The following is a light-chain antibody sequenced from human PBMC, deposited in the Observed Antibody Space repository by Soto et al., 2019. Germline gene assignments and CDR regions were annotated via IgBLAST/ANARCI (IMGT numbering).Light chain of an antibody. J-gene: IGKJ1*01. CDR1: HSVANNY. Sequence: VVLGQSPATLSLSPGERATISCRASHSVANNYLAWYQQKHGQAPRLIIFAASNRATGIPARFSGSGSATDFTLTISSLEPEDFAVYYCQQRSNWPRTFGQGTKV. V-gene: IGKV3-11*01. CDR3: QQRSNWPRT. CDR2: AAS.